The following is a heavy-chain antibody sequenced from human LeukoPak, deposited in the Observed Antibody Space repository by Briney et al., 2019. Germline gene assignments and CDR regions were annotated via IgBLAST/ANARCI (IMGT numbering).Heavy chain of an antibody. J-gene: IGHJ5*02. V-gene: IGHV3-30*04. CDR3: ARAAAETGSFRDNWFDP. CDR1: GFTFSNFA. CDR2: VSYDGSYK. D-gene: IGHD3-9*01. Sequence: AGGSLRLSCAATGFTFSNFAMHWVRQAPGKGLEWVAVVSYDGSYKYYADSVKGRFTISRDNSKNTLYLQMNSLRGEDTAVYYCARAAAETGSFRDNWFDPWGQGTLVTVSS.